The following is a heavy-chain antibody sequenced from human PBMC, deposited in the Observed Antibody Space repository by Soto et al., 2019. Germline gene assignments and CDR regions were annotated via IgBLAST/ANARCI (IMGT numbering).Heavy chain of an antibody. CDR3: ANFGLSVAGTHLFDY. CDR1: GFTFSSYA. D-gene: IGHD6-19*01. CDR2: ISGSGGST. V-gene: IGHV3-23*01. Sequence: EVQLLESGGGLVQPGGSLRLSCAASGFTFSSYAMSWVRQAPGKGLEWVSAISGSGGSTYYADSVKGRFTISRDNSKNTLYLQMNSLRAEDTAVYYSANFGLSVAGTHLFDYWGQGTLVTVSS. J-gene: IGHJ4*02.